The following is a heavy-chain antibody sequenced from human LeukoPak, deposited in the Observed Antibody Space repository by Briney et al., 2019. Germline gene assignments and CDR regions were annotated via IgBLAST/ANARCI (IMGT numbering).Heavy chain of an antibody. CDR3: AREIWFGELLYTWFDP. CDR2: IYYSGST. Sequence: SETLSLTCTVSGGSISSSSYYWGWIRQPPGKGLEWIGSIYYSGSTNYNPSLKSRVTISVDTSKNQFSLKLSSVTAADTAVYYCAREIWFGELLYTWFDPWGQGTLVTVSS. D-gene: IGHD3-10*01. V-gene: IGHV4-39*07. J-gene: IGHJ5*02. CDR1: GGSISSSSYY.